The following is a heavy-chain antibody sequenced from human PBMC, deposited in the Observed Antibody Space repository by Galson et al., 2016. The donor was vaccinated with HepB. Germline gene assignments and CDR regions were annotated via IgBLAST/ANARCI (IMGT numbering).Heavy chain of an antibody. CDR3: AKDGVRSGYSYFDY. Sequence: SLRLSCAASGFTFSDYAMSWVRRAPGKGLEWVSAISSNGATTYHADSVKGRFTISRDNSKSTLYLQMNSLRVEDTAVYYCAKDGVRSGYSYFDYWGRGTLVTVSS. J-gene: IGHJ4*02. V-gene: IGHV3-23*01. D-gene: IGHD5-12*01. CDR1: GFTFSDYA. CDR2: ISSNGATT.